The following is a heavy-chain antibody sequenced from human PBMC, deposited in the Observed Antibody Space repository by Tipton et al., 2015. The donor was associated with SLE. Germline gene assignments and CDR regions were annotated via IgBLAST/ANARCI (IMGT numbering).Heavy chain of an antibody. CDR2: IYHSGNT. J-gene: IGHJ4*02. CDR3: ARDTLGGLDY. D-gene: IGHD7-27*01. CDR1: GGSISNYS. Sequence: TLSLTCTVSGGSISNYSWSWIRLPPGKGLEWIGSIYHSGNTYSNPSLKSRVTISVDTSKNQFSLKMSSLTAADTAVYYCARDTLGGLDYWGQGTLVTVSS. V-gene: IGHV4-4*08.